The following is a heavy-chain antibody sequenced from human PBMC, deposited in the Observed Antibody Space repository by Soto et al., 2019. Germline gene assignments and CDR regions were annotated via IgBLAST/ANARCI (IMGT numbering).Heavy chain of an antibody. CDR3: AKERQQPLSYYYYGMDV. V-gene: IGHV3-23*01. J-gene: IGHJ6*02. Sequence: GGSLRLSCAASGFTFSSYAMSWVRQAPGKGLEWVSAISGSGGSTYYADSVKGRFTISRDNSKNTLYLQMNSLRAEDTAVYYCAKERQQPLSYYYYGMDVWGQGTTVTVSS. CDR1: GFTFSSYA. D-gene: IGHD6-13*01. CDR2: ISGSGGST.